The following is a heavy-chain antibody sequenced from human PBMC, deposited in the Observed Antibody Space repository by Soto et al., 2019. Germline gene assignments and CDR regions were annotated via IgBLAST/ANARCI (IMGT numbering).Heavy chain of an antibody. D-gene: IGHD3-10*01. Sequence: EALSVTCTVSGGSSSSNYWSWIRQPAGKGLEWIGRIYTSGSTNYNPSLKSRVTMSVDTSKNQFSLKLSSVTAADTAVYYCARDGSGSYYTYYYYGMDVWGQGTTVTVS. V-gene: IGHV4-4*07. CDR1: GGSSSSNY. J-gene: IGHJ6*02. CDR3: ARDGSGSYYTYYYYGMDV. CDR2: IYTSGST.